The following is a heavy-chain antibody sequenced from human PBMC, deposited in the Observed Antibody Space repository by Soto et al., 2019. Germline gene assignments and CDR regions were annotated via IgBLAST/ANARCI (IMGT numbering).Heavy chain of an antibody. CDR1: CGSISSGDYY. D-gene: IGHD5-18*01. V-gene: IGHV4-30-4*01. CDR3: ARVRYSYGFGLDY. CDR2: IYYSGST. J-gene: IGHJ4*02. Sequence: SETLSLTCTVSCGSISSGDYYWSWIRQPPGKGLEWIGYIYYSGSTYYNPSLKSRVTISVDTSKNQFSLRLSSVTAADTAVYYCARVRYSYGFGLDYWGQGTLVTVSS.